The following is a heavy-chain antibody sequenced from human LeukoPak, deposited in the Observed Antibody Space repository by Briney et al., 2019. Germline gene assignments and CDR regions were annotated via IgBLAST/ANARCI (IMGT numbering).Heavy chain of an antibody. CDR2: IVVGSGNT. J-gene: IGHJ4*02. Sequence: ASVKVSCKASGFIFSSSAVQWVRQARGQRLEWIGWIVVGSGNTNYAQNFQERVTITRDMSTSTAYMELSSLRSEDTAVYYCARDRDYSGYELDYWGQGTLATVSS. CDR3: ARDRDYSGYELDY. D-gene: IGHD5-12*01. CDR1: GFIFSSSA. V-gene: IGHV1-58*01.